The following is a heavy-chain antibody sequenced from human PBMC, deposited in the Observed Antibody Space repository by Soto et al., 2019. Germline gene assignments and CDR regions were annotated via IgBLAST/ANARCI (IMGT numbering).Heavy chain of an antibody. CDR1: GFTFSNYA. CDR3: AKERLARGFDY. Sequence: EVQLLDSGGGLVQPGGSLRLSWEASGFTFSNYAMNWVRQAPGKGLEWVLGISGGGDNTYYADSVKGRFTISRDNSKNTVFLQMNSLRAEDTAVYYCAKERLARGFDYWGQGTLVTVSS. J-gene: IGHJ4*02. V-gene: IGHV3-23*01. CDR2: ISGGGDNT.